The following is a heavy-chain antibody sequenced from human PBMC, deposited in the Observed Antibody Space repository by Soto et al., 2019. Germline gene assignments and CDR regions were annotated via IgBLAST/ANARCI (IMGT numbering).Heavy chain of an antibody. CDR3: ARAFGGSGYYTPPEYFDY. J-gene: IGHJ4*02. D-gene: IGHD3-3*01. Sequence: SETLSLTCTVSGGSISSGGYYWSWIRQHPGKGLEWIGYIYYSGSTYYNPSLKSRVTISVDTSKNQFSLKLSSVTAADTAVYYCARAFGGSGYYTPPEYFDYWGQGTLVTVSS. CDR1: GGSISSGGYY. V-gene: IGHV4-31*03. CDR2: IYYSGST.